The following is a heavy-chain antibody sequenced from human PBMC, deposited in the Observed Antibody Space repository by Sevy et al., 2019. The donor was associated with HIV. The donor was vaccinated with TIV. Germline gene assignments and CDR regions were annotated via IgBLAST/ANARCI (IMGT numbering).Heavy chain of an antibody. Sequence: GGSLRLSCAASGLTFSSHAMHWVRQAPGKGLEWVAVISSAGSNKYCADSVKGRFTISRDNPKNTLYLQMNSLRPEDTAVYYCTRAAGYSIAWSPSDYWGQGTLVTVSS. J-gene: IGHJ4*02. V-gene: IGHV3-30-3*01. CDR2: ISSAGSNK. CDR1: GLTFSSHA. D-gene: IGHD6-19*01. CDR3: TRAAGYSIAWSPSDY.